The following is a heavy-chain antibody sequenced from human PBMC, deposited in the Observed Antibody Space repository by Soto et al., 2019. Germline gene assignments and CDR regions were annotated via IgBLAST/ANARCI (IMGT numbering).Heavy chain of an antibody. CDR2: MNPNSGNT. CDR1: RYTFTSYD. Sequence: GAXVKVSCKASRYTFTSYDINSVRPATGQGLAWMGWMNPNSGNTGYAQKFQGRVTMTRNTSISTAYMELSSLRAEDTAVYYCARGGPAYSSSWYDRHWFDPWGQGTRVTVSS. V-gene: IGHV1-8*01. D-gene: IGHD6-13*01. J-gene: IGHJ5*02. CDR3: ARGGPAYSSSWYDRHWFDP.